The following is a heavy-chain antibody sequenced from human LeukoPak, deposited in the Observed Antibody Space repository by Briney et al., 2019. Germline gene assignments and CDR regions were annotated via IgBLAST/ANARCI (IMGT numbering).Heavy chain of an antibody. J-gene: IGHJ4*02. CDR2: ISSISSTI. CDR3: AREGPIVGATYD. V-gene: IGHV3-48*01. D-gene: IGHD1-26*01. Sequence: GGSLRLSCAASGFTFSSYSMNWVRQAPGKGLEWVSYISSISSTIYYADSVKGRFTISRDNAKNSLYLQMNSLRAEDTAVYYCAREGPIVGATYDWGQGTLVTVSP. CDR1: GFTFSSYS.